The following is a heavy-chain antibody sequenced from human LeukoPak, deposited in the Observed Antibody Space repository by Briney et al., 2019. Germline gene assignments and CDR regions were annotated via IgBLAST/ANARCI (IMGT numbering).Heavy chain of an antibody. D-gene: IGHD5-18*01. CDR3: AKGGGWIQLWLLIDY. CDR1: GLTFSNYA. Sequence: PPGGSLRLSCAASGLTFSNYAMTWVRQAPGKGLEGVSTISDSGGVTYYANSVKGRFTISRDNSRNTLFLQMNSLRAEDTAVYYCAKGGGWIQLWLLIDYWGQGTLVTVSS. J-gene: IGHJ4*02. CDR2: ISDSGGVT. V-gene: IGHV3-23*01.